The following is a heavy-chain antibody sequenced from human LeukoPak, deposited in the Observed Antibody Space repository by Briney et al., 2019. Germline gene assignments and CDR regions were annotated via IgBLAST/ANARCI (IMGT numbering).Heavy chain of an antibody. J-gene: IGHJ4*02. CDR3: ARGEPSTYYYDSSGYSTFDY. CDR2: IIPSGGST. Sequence: ASVKVSCKASGGTFSSYAISWVRQAPGQGLEWMGGIIPSGGSTSYAQEFQGRVTMTRDTSTSTVYMELSSLRSEDTAVYYCARGEPSTYYYDSSGYSTFDYWGQGTLVTVSS. V-gene: IGHV1-46*01. CDR1: GGTFSSYA. D-gene: IGHD3-22*01.